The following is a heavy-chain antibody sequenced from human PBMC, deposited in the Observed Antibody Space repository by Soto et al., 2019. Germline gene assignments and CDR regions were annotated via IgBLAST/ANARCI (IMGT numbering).Heavy chain of an antibody. CDR3: ARALSWVLGATPHTYYFDY. CDR2: INPNSGGT. V-gene: IGHV1-2*04. CDR1: GYTFTGYY. D-gene: IGHD1-26*01. Sequence: QVQLVQSGAEVKKPGASVKVSCKASGYTFTGYYMHWVRQAPGQGLEWMGWINPNSGGTNYAQKFQGWVTMTRDTSISTAYMELSRLRADDPAVYYCARALSWVLGATPHTYYFDYWGQGTLVTVSS. J-gene: IGHJ4*02.